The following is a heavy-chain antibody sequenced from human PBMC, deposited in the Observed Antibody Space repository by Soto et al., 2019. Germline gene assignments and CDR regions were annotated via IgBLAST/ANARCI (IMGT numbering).Heavy chain of an antibody. J-gene: IGHJ4*02. CDR2: IYYSGYT. V-gene: IGHV4-30-4*01. D-gene: IGHD4-17*01. CDR3: ARSSDYVAFDY. Sequence: QVQLQESGPGLVKPSQTLSLTCTVSGDSFSSADYKWSWIRQPPGKGLEWIGYIYYSGYTYNNPSLKSRLTMSVDTSKNQFFLKLSSVTAADTAVSCARSSDYVAFDYWGQGTLVTVS. CDR1: GDSFSSADYK.